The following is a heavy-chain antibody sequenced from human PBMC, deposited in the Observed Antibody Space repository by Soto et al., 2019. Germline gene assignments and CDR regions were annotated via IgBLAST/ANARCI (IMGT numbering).Heavy chain of an antibody. D-gene: IGHD3-10*01. CDR1: GYTFTGYY. CDR3: ARESRGAGIPQDPYYGMDV. Sequence: ASVKVSCKASGYTFTGYYMHWVRQAPGQGLEWMGWINPNSGGTNYAQKFQGWVTMTRDTSISTAYMELSRLRSDDTAVYYCARESRGAGIPQDPYYGMDVWGQGTTVTVSS. J-gene: IGHJ6*02. V-gene: IGHV1-2*04. CDR2: INPNSGGT.